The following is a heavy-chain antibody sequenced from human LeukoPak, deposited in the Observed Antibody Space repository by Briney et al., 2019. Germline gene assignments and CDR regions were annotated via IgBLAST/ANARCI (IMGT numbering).Heavy chain of an antibody. D-gene: IGHD3-16*01. CDR2: SFYRGST. CDR3: ARSNARGTIDS. Sequence: PSESLSLTCTVSGASSSSYYWSWIRQPPGKGLEWIGYSFYRGSTNYNTSLKSRFTMSVDPSKNQFSLKLSSANPADTAGLSVARSNARGTIDSWGQGTLVSVSS. J-gene: IGHJ4*02. CDR1: GASSSSYY. V-gene: IGHV4-59*08.